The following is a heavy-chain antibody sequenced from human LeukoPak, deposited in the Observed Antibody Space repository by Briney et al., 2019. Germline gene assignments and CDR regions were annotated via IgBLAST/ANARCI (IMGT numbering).Heavy chain of an antibody. V-gene: IGHV3-21*01. CDR1: GFTFSSYS. CDR3: ARDSEQLVEMINFDY. D-gene: IGHD6-6*01. J-gene: IGHJ4*02. CDR2: ISSSSSYI. Sequence: PGRSLRLSCAASGFTFSSYSMNWVRQAPGKGLEWVSSISSSSSYIYYADSVKGRFTISRDNAKNSLYLQMNSLRAEDTAVYYCARDSEQLVEMINFDYWGQGTLVTVSS.